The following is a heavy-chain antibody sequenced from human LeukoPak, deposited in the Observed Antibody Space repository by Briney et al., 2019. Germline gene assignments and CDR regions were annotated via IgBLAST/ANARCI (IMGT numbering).Heavy chain of an antibody. CDR3: ARHGRGYTLDAFDI. J-gene: IGHJ3*02. CDR1: GGSISSSSYY. V-gene: IGHV4-39*01. D-gene: IGHD5-18*01. CDR2: TYYSGST. Sequence: SETLSLTCTVSGGSISSSSYYWGWIRQPPGKGLEWIGSTYYSGSTYYNPSLKSRVTISVDTSKNQFSLKLSSVTTADTAVYYCARHGRGYTLDAFDIWGQGTMVTVSS.